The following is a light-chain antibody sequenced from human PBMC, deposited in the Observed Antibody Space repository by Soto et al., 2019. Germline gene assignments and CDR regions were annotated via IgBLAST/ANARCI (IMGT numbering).Light chain of an antibody. J-gene: IGLJ1*01. CDR2: EVT. V-gene: IGLV2-14*01. CDR1: RSDVGAYNY. Sequence: QSVLTQPASVSGSPGQSIAISCTGTRSDVGAYNYVSWYQQHPGKAPKLMISEVTNRPSGVSDRFSGSKSGNTASLTISGLQAEDEADYYCSSYTRSSIYGFGNGTKVTVL. CDR3: SSYTRSSIYG.